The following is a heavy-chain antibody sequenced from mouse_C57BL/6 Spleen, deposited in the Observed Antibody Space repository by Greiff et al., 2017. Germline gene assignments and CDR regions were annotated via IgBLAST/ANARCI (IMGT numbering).Heavy chain of an antibody. V-gene: IGHV5-4*03. Sequence: EVKLVESGGGLVKPGGSLKLSCAASGFTFSSYAMSWVRQTPERRLEWVATISAGGSYTYYPDNVKGRFTISRDNAKNNLYLQMSHLKSEDTAMYYCERVGHFDYWGQGTTLTVSS. J-gene: IGHJ2*01. CDR3: ERVGHFDY. CDR1: GFTFSSYA. CDR2: ISAGGSYT.